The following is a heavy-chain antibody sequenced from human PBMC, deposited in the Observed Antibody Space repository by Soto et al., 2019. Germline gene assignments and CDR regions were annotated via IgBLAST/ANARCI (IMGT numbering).Heavy chain of an antibody. J-gene: IGHJ5*02. D-gene: IGHD2-21*02. CDR3: ARNVVTAGWFDP. V-gene: IGHV1-46*03. CDR1: GYTFTSYY. CDR2: NNPSGGST. Sequence: QVQLVQSGAEVKKPGASVKVSCKASGYTFTSYYMHWVRQAPGQGLEWMGINNPSGGSTSYAQKFQGRVTMTRDTSTSTVYMELSSLRSEDTAVYYCARNVVTAGWFDPWGQGTLVTVSS.